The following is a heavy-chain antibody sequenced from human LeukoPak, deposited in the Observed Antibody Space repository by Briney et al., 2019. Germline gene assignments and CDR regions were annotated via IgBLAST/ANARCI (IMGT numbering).Heavy chain of an antibody. CDR3: ATSSEGGYSYGSDIDY. V-gene: IGHV1-2*06. CDR1: GYTFTAYY. D-gene: IGHD5-18*01. CDR2: INPNSGGT. J-gene: IGHJ4*02. Sequence: APVKVSCKASGYTFTAYYMYWVRQAPGQGLECMGRINPNSGGTNYAQKFQGRVTMTRDTSISTDYMEMSRLTSDDTAVYYCATSSEGGYSYGSDIDYWGQGTLVTVSS.